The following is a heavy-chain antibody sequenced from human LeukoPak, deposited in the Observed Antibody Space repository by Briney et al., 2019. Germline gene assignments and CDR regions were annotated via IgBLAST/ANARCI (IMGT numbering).Heavy chain of an antibody. J-gene: IGHJ4*02. CDR3: ASLRVTTYYFDY. D-gene: IGHD2-21*02. CDR1: GGSISSSTSY. Sequence: SETLSLTCTVSGGSISSSTSYWGWIRQPPGKGLEWIGYIYYSGRTYYNPSLKSRLTISVDTSKIQFSLKLSSVTAADTAVYYCASLRVTTYYFDYWGQGTLVTVSS. CDR2: IYYSGRT. V-gene: IGHV4-39*01.